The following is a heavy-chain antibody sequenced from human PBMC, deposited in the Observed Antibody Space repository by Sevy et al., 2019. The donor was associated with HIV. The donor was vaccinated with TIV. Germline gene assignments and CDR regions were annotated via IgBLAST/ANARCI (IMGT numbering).Heavy chain of an antibody. D-gene: IGHD5-12*01. V-gene: IGHV3-23*01. J-gene: IGHJ4*02. CDR2: ISGSGGST. Sequence: GESLKISCAASGFTFSSYAMSWVRQAPGKGLEWVSAISGSGGSTYYADSVKGRFTISRDNSKNTLYLQMNSLRAEDTAVYYCAKYRYVEGDYWGQGTLVTVSS. CDR3: AKYRYVEGDY. CDR1: GFTFSSYA.